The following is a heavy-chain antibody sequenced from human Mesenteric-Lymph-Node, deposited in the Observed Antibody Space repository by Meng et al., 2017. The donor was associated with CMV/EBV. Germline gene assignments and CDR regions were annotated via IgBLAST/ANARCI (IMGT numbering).Heavy chain of an antibody. Sequence: VPLHQWGAGLLKPSGTLPARCAVYGGSFSGYYWNWIRQSPEKGLEWIGEINHSGSTTYNPSFTSRIIISVDTSTNQISLNMSSVTAADTAVYYCARGSSYDILTGYFDYWGQGALVTVSS. V-gene: IGHV4-34*01. D-gene: IGHD3-9*01. CDR3: ARGSSYDILTGYFDY. CDR1: GGSFSGYY. CDR2: INHSGST. J-gene: IGHJ4*02.